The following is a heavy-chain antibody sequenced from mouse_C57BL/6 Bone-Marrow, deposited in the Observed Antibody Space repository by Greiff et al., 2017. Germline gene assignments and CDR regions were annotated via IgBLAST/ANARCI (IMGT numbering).Heavy chain of an antibody. CDR1: GFTFSIYA. V-gene: IGHV5-4*01. CDR3: AREATVVAP. Sequence: EVKLVESGGGLVKPGGSLKLSCAASGFTFSIYAMSWVRQTPEKRLEWVATISDGGSYTYYPDNVKGRFTISRDNAKNNLYLQMSHLKSEDTAMYYCAREATVVAPCGQGTLVTVSA. J-gene: IGHJ3*01. D-gene: IGHD1-1*01. CDR2: ISDGGSYT.